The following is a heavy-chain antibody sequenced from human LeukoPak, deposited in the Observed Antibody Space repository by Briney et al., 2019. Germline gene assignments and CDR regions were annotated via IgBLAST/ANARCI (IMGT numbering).Heavy chain of an antibody. V-gene: IGHV3-53*01. CDR3: ARGFTRAFDY. CDR2: IYSGGST. CDR1: GFTVSSNY. J-gene: IGHJ4*02. Sequence: GGSLRLSCAASGFTVSSNYMSWVRQAPGKGLEWVSVIYSGGSTHYADSVKGRFTISSDHSKNTLYFQMNSLRAEDTAVYYCARGFTRAFDYWGQGTLVTVSS. D-gene: IGHD3-3*01.